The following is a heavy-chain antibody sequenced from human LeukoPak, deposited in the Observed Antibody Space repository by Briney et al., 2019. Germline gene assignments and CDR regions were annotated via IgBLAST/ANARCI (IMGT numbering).Heavy chain of an antibody. CDR2: INSDGSSR. V-gene: IGHV3-74*01. J-gene: IGHJ4*02. Sequence: GGSLRLSCAASGFTFSNYWMHWVRQAPGKGLVWVSCINSDGSSRSYADSVKARFTIPRDNSKNTLYLQMNSLRAEDTAVYYCAKPPEVGATVGYFDYWGQGTLVTVSS. CDR1: GFTFSNYW. CDR3: AKPPEVGATVGYFDY. D-gene: IGHD1-26*01.